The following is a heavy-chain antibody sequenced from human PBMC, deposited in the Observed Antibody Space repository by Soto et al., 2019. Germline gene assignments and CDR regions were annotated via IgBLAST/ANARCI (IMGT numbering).Heavy chain of an antibody. D-gene: IGHD2-15*01. V-gene: IGHV4-39*01. Sequence: SETLSLTCTVSGGSISSSSYYWGWIRQPPGKGLEWIGSIYYSGSTYYDPSLKSRVTISVDTSKNQFSLKLSSVTAADTAVYYCARHTPAISISDHWGQGTLVTVSS. J-gene: IGHJ4*02. CDR2: IYYSGST. CDR1: GGSISSSSYY. CDR3: ARHTPAISISDH.